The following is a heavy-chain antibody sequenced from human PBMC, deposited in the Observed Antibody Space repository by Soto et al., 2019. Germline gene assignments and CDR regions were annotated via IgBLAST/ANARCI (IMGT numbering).Heavy chain of an antibody. CDR2: IYYSGST. D-gene: IGHD4-17*01. V-gene: IGHV4-31*01. CDR3: ARGRIYGDDAADY. CDR1: GGSISSGGYY. J-gene: IGHJ4*02. Sequence: QVQLQESGPGLVKPSQTLSLTCTVSGGSISSGGYYWSWIRQHPGKGLEWIGYIYYSGSTYYNPSIHSPVTITEDTSKNHFTLKLSSVTAANTAVYYCARGRIYGDDAADYWGQGTLVPVSS.